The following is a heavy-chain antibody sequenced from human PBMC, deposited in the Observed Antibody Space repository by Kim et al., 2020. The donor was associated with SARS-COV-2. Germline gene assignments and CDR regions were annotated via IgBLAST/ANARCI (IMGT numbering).Heavy chain of an antibody. CDR2: ISSSGSTI. CDR1: GFTFSSYE. CDR3: ARDLVNWNYVYYYGMDV. Sequence: GGSLRLSCAASGFTFSSYEMNWVRQAPGKGLEWVSYISSSGSTIYYADSVKGRFTISRDNAKNSLYLQMNSLRAEDTAVYYCARDLVNWNYVYYYGMDVWGQGTTVTVSS. D-gene: IGHD1-7*01. V-gene: IGHV3-48*03. J-gene: IGHJ6*02.